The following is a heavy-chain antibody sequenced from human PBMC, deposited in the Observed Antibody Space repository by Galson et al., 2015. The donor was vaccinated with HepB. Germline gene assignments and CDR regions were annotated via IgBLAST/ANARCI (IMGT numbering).Heavy chain of an antibody. V-gene: IGHV3-74*01. D-gene: IGHD1-26*01. CDR1: GFTFSIHW. Sequence: SLRLSCAASGFTFSIHWIHWVRQAPGKGLVWVSRINTNGRSTNYADSVKGRFTISRDNADNMVYLQMNNLRAEDTAIYYCARLMGVSAVDYWGQGAPVTVSS. CDR2: INTNGRST. CDR3: ARLMGVSAVDY. J-gene: IGHJ4*02.